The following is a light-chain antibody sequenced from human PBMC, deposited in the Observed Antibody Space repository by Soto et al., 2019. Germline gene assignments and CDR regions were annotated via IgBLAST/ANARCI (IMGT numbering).Light chain of an antibody. CDR3: AAWNDSLNAYV. CDR1: SSNIGSNS. Sequence: QSVLTQPPSASGTPGQRVTISCSGSSSNIGSNSVNWSQQLPGTAPKLLIYSNNQRPSGVPDRFSGSKSGTSASLAISGLQSEDEADYYCAAWNDSLNAYVFGTGTKVTVL. CDR2: SNN. V-gene: IGLV1-44*01. J-gene: IGLJ1*01.